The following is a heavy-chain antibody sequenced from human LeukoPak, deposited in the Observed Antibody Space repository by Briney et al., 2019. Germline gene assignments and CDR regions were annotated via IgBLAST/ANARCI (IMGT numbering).Heavy chain of an antibody. V-gene: IGHV1-18*01. J-gene: IGHJ4*02. CDR2: ISAYNGNT. D-gene: IGHD2-2*02. CDR3: ARSLSCSSSSCYREPFDY. Sequence: ASVKVSCKASGYTFTSYGISWVRQAPGQGREWMGWISAYNGNTNYAQKLQGRVTMTTDTSTSTAYMELRSLRSDDTAVYYCARSLSCSSSSCYREPFDYWGQGTLVTVSS. CDR1: GYTFTSYG.